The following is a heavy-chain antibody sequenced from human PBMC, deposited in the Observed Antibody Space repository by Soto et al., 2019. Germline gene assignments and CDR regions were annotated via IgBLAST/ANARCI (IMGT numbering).Heavy chain of an antibody. J-gene: IGHJ4*02. CDR1: RFTFSTYE. CDR3: VRYCSTTLCNGVATSTFDY. D-gene: IGHD2-2*01. V-gene: IGHV3-48*03. Sequence: EVQLVESGGALVQPGGSLRLSCAASRFTFSTYEMNWVRQAPGKGLEWVSDICTSGSTVYYADSVKGRFTISRDNTRNSLYLQMNSLRDEDTALYYCVRYCSTTLCNGVATSTFDYWGQGTLVTVSS. CDR2: ICTSGSTV.